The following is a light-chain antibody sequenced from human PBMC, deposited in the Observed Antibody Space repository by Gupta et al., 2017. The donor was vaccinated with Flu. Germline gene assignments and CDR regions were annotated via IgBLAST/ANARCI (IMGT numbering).Light chain of an antibody. CDR2: GAS. V-gene: IGKV3-20*01. CDR1: QSVSSSY. Sequence: EIVLTQSPGTLSLSPGERATLSYRASQSVSSSYLAWFQQKLGQAPRLVMYGASNRATAIPDRFSGSGSGTDFTLTISGLEPEDFAVYYCQQEYNSPWTFGQGTKVQI. J-gene: IGKJ1*01. CDR3: QQEYNSPWT.